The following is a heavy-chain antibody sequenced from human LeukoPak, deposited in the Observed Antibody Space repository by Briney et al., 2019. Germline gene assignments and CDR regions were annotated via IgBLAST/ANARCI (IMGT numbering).Heavy chain of an antibody. CDR3: ARWDDKRPL. CDR1: GDPMRSYY. V-gene: IGHV4-59*01. Sequence: SETLSLTCTVSGDPMRSYYWSWIRQPPGKGLEWIASIYFSGGTNYNPSLKSRVTMSLDTSNNQFSLKLSSVTAADTAVYYCARWDDKRPLWGQGILVTVSS. CDR2: IYFSGGT. D-gene: IGHD3-9*01. J-gene: IGHJ4*02.